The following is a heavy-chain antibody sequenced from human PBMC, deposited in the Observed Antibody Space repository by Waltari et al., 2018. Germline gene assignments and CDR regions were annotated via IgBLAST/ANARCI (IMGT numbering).Heavy chain of an antibody. CDR3: ARRGYCIGDVCEWKFFFDQ. J-gene: IGHJ4*02. V-gene: IGHV4-39*07. CDR1: GDSISMENSY. D-gene: IGHD2-8*02. CDR2: SSSSQGS. Sequence: QLQLQESGPGLVKPSGTLSLTCNVSGDSISMENSYWGWIRQPPGKGLEWLGISSSSQGSFYTPSLKSRVTISADKSISTAYLQWSSLKASDTAMYYCARRGYCIGDVCEWKFFFDQWGQGTLVTVSS.